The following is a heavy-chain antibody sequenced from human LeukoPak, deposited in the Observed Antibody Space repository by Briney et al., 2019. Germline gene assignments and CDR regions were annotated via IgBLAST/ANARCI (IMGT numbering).Heavy chain of an antibody. V-gene: IGHV3-9*01. Sequence: QPGRSLRLSCAASGFTFDDYAMHWVRQAPGKGLEWVSGISWNSGSIGYADSVKGRFTISRDNAKNSLYLHMNSLRAEDTALYYCAKDGVAADYGMDVWGQGTTVTVSS. CDR2: ISWNSGSI. CDR3: AKDGVAADYGMDV. D-gene: IGHD6-13*01. J-gene: IGHJ6*02. CDR1: GFTFDDYA.